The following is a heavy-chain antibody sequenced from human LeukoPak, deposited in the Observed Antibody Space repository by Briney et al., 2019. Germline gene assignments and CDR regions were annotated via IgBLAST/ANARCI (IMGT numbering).Heavy chain of an antibody. V-gene: IGHV3-30*18. J-gene: IGHJ4*02. D-gene: IGHD1-26*01. CDR3: AKDGGSGSSDY. CDR1: GFTFSSYG. Sequence: GGSLRLSCAASGFTFSSYGMHWVRQAPGKGLEWVAVISYDGSNKYYADSVKGRFTISRDNSKNTLYLQMNSLRAEDTAVYYCAKDGGSGSSDYWGQGTLVTVSS. CDR2: ISYDGSNK.